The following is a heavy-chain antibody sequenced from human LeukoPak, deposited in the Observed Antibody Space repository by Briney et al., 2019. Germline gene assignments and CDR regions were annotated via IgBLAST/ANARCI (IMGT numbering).Heavy chain of an antibody. CDR2: IYSGGST. V-gene: IGHV3-66*01. J-gene: IGHJ3*02. Sequence: PGGSLRLSCAASEFSVGSNYMTWVRQAPGKGLEWVSLIYSGGSTYYADSVKGRFTISRDNSKNTLYLQMNSLRAEDTAVYYCAKDLLGIRARAFDIWGQGTMVTVSS. CDR1: EFSVGSNY. D-gene: IGHD7-27*01. CDR3: AKDLLGIRARAFDI.